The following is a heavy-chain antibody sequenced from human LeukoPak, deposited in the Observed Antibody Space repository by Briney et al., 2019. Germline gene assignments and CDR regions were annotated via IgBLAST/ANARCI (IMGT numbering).Heavy chain of an antibody. V-gene: IGHV4-34*01. Sequence: PSETLSLTCAVYGGSFSGYYWSWIRQPPGKGLEWIGEINHSGSTIYNPSLKSRVTISVDTSKNQFSLKLSSVTAADTAVYYCARRLPMYYSGSGSYYNGGFDYWGQGTLVTVSS. CDR2: INHSGST. J-gene: IGHJ4*02. CDR3: ARRLPMYYSGSGSYYNGGFDY. D-gene: IGHD3-10*01. CDR1: GGSFSGYY.